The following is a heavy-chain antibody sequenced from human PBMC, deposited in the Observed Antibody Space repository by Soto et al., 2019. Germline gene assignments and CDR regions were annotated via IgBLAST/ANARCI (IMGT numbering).Heavy chain of an antibody. J-gene: IGHJ4*02. CDR1: GFTFSDYA. D-gene: IGHD6-13*01. CDR3: AKGRPDSSWLD. Sequence: QVQLVESGGGAVLAGMSLRLSCAGSGFTFSDYAMYWVRQAPGKGLEWVVVTSDDGSKRYYTESVNGRFTITRDNSKNSLFLQKNSLRREDTAVYYCAKGRPDSSWLDWGQGTLVAVVS. CDR2: TSDDGSKR. V-gene: IGHV3-30*18.